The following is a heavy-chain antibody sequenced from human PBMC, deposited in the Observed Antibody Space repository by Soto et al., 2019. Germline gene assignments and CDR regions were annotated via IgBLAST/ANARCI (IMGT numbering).Heavy chain of an antibody. V-gene: IGHV3-53*01. Sequence: DVQLVESGGGLIQPGESLRLSCAASGLTISGKKYVAWVRQAPGKGLEWVSGLYDVDGSFYADSVRGRFTTSSESSKTTVYLQMNDLRPDDTAVYYCATWHEREHAYDVWGQGTTVTVSS. CDR2: LYDVDGS. J-gene: IGHJ3*01. CDR3: ATWHEREHAYDV. D-gene: IGHD1-1*01. CDR1: GLTISGKKY.